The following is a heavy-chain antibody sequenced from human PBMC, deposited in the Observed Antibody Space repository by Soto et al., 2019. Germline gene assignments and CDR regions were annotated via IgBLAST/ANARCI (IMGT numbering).Heavy chain of an antibody. CDR2: IYYSGST. CDR1: GGSISSGGYY. CDR3: AGVGGINWFGP. V-gene: IGHV4-31*03. D-gene: IGHD3-16*01. Sequence: SETLSLTCTVSGGSISSGGYYWSWIRQHPGKGLEWIGYIYYSGSTYYNPSLKSRVTISVDTSKNQFSLKLGSVTAADTAVYNRAGVGGINWFGPWGQGTLVTVSS. J-gene: IGHJ5*02.